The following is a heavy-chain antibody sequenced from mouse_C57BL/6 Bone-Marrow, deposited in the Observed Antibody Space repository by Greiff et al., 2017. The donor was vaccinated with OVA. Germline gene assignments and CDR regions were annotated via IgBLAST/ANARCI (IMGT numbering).Heavy chain of an antibody. CDR2: IYPGNSDT. Sequence: EVMLVESGTVLARPGASVKMSCKTSGYTFTSYWMHWVKQRPGPGLEWIGAIYPGNSDTSYHQKFKGKAKLTAVTSASTAYMELSSLTNEDSAVYYCTRKFYDYDRGDLRYWGQGTTLTVSS. V-gene: IGHV1-5*01. D-gene: IGHD2-4*01. J-gene: IGHJ2*01. CDR3: TRKFYDYDRGDLRY. CDR1: GYTFTSYW.